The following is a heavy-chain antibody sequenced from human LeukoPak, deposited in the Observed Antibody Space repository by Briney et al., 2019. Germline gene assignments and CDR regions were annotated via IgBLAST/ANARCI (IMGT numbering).Heavy chain of an antibody. D-gene: IGHD3-16*01. CDR2: TNPNSGGT. Sequence: ASVKVSRKASGYTFTGYYMHWVRQAHGQGLEWMGWTNPNSGGTNYAQKFQGRVTMTRDTSISTAYMELSRLRSDDTAVYYCARGSASRGHYYYYYMDVWGKGTTVTVSS. CDR1: GYTFTGYY. CDR3: ARGSASRGHYYYYYMDV. J-gene: IGHJ6*03. V-gene: IGHV1-2*02.